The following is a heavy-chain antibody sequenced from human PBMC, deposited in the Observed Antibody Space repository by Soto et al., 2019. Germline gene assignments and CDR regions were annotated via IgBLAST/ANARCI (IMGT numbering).Heavy chain of an antibody. D-gene: IGHD3-3*01. Sequence: ASVKVSCKVSGYTLTELSMHWVRQAPGKGLEWMGGFDPEDGETIYAQKFQGRVTMTEDTSTDTAYMELSSLRSEDTAVYYCATVSITIFGVVIPFDYWGQGXLVTVSS. V-gene: IGHV1-24*01. CDR2: FDPEDGET. CDR1: GYTLTELS. CDR3: ATVSITIFGVVIPFDY. J-gene: IGHJ4*02.